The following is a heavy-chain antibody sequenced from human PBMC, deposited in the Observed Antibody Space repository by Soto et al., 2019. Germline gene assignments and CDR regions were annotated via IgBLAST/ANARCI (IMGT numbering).Heavy chain of an antibody. J-gene: IGHJ6*02. CDR2: IYPGDSDT. Sequence: GVPRKISRKGWGESFTRCWIGWVRQMPGKGLEWMGIIYPGDSDTRYSPSFQGQVTISADKSISTAYLQWSSLKASDTAMYYCARHYASLQYSSSRSYYYYYGMDVWGQGTTVTV. V-gene: IGHV5-51*01. D-gene: IGHD6-6*01. CDR1: GESFTRCW. CDR3: ARHYASLQYSSSRSYYYYYGMDV.